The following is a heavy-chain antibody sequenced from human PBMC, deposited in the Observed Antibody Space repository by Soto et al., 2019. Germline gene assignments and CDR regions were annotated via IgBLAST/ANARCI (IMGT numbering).Heavy chain of an antibody. V-gene: IGHV1-18*04. CDR3: AREVGHMDV. J-gene: IGHJ6*02. D-gene: IGHD2-2*01. CDR2: VSPYNGDT. Sequence: QVQLVQSGAEVKKPGASVKVSCKASGYTFTTYGINWVRQAPGQGLEWMGWVSPYNGDTSYAQKVQGRVTMTTDTSTRTAYLELRSLRSDDTAVYYCAREVGHMDVWGQGTTVTVS. CDR1: GYTFTTYG.